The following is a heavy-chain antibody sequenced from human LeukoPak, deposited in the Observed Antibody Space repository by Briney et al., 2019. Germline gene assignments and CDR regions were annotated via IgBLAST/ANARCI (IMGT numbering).Heavy chain of an antibody. V-gene: IGHV1-69*13. Sequence: ASVKVSCKVSGYTLTELSMHWVRQAPGKGLEWMGGIIPIFGTANYAQKFQGRVTITADESTSTAYMELSSLRSEDTAVYYCARDQGYCSSTSCYALGAYFDYWGQGTLVTVSS. CDR3: ARDQGYCSSTSCYALGAYFDY. J-gene: IGHJ4*02. CDR1: GYTLTELS. CDR2: IIPIFGTA. D-gene: IGHD2-2*01.